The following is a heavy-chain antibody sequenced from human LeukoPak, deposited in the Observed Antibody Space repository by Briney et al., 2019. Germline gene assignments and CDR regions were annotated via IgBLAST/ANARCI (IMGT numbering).Heavy chain of an antibody. CDR3: ARGTYYFEK. CDR2: ISGSGTTM. D-gene: IGHD1-7*01. J-gene: IGHJ4*02. Sequence: GSLRLSCAASGFTFNTYEMNWVRQAPGKGLEWVPYISGSGTTMYYADSMKGRFTISRDNARNSLYLQMNSLRAEDTAVYYCARGTYYFEKWGQGTLVTVSS. CDR1: GFTFNTYE. V-gene: IGHV3-48*03.